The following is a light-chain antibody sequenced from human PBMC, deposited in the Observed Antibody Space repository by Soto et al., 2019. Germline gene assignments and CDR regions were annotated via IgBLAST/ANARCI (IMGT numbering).Light chain of an antibody. Sequence: VLTQSPATLSVSPGERATLSCRASQSVYSNLAWYQQKPGQAPRLLIYGASTRATGIPARFSGSGSGTEFTLTISSLQSEDFAVYYCQQYNNWPPVTFGPGTKVDIK. V-gene: IGKV3-15*01. CDR3: QQYNNWPPVT. J-gene: IGKJ3*01. CDR1: QSVYSN. CDR2: GAS.